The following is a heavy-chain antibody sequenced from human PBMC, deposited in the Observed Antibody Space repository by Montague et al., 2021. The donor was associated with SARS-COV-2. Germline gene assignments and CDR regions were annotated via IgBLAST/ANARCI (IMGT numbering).Heavy chain of an antibody. V-gene: IGHV3-7*03. Sequence: SLRLSCAASGFTFSSYWMSWVRQTPGKGLEWVANIKPDGGEKHYVDSVKGRFTISRDNAKNSLSLQMDSLRAEDTALYYCARDSRIVGATGGMDVWGQGTTGIVSS. J-gene: IGHJ6*02. CDR2: IKPDGGEK. CDR3: ARDSRIVGATGGMDV. D-gene: IGHD1-26*01. CDR1: GFTFSSYW.